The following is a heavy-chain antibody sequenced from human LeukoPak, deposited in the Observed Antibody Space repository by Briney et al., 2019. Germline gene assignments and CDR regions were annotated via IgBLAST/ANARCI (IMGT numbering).Heavy chain of an antibody. V-gene: IGHV3-30*02. CDR3: VKNFWSDRYSYYYMDV. D-gene: IGHD3-3*01. Sequence: GGSLRLSCAASGFTFSSYGMHWVRQAPGKGLEWVAFIRYDGSNKYYTDSVKGRFTISRDNSKNTLYLQMNSLRAEDTAVYYCVKNFWSDRYSYYYMDVWGKGTTVTVSS. J-gene: IGHJ6*03. CDR1: GFTFSSYG. CDR2: IRYDGSNK.